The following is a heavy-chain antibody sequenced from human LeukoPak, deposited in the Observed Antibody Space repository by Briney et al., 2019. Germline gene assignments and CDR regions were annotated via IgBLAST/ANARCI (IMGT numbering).Heavy chain of an antibody. Sequence: PSETLSLTCTVSGGSISSYYWSWIRQPPGKGLEWIGYIYYSGSTNYNPSLKSRVTISVDTSKNQFSLKLSSVTAADTAVYYCARAGVRKYYFDYWGQGTLVTVSS. CDR2: IYYSGST. J-gene: IGHJ4*02. D-gene: IGHD1-1*01. CDR3: ARAGVRKYYFDY. V-gene: IGHV4-59*01. CDR1: GGSISSYY.